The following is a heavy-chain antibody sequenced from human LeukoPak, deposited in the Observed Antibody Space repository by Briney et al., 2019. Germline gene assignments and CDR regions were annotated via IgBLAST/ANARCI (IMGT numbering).Heavy chain of an antibody. CDR3: ARSYYYDSSHTVDY. CDR2: ISKSSTYI. CDR1: GFTFSTYS. Sequence: GGSLRLSCAASGFTFSTYSMNWVRQAPGKGLEWVSSISKSSTYIYYADSVKGRFTISRDNAKNSLYLQMNSLRAEDTAVYYCARSYYYDSSHTVDYWGQGTLVTVSS. V-gene: IGHV3-21*01. J-gene: IGHJ4*02. D-gene: IGHD3-22*01.